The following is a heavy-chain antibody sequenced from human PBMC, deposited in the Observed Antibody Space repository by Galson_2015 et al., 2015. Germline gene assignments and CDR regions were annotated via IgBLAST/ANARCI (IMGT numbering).Heavy chain of an antibody. CDR3: ARYGSGWYYYFDY. CDR1: GFTFSRYA. Sequence: SLRLSCAASGFTFSRYATSWVRQAPGKGLEWVSSISGGSENTFYADSVKGRFTISRDNSKNTLYLQMNSLRAEDTAVYYCARYGSGWYYYFDYWGQGTLVTVSS. J-gene: IGHJ4*02. D-gene: IGHD6-19*01. V-gene: IGHV3-23*01. CDR2: ISGGSENT.